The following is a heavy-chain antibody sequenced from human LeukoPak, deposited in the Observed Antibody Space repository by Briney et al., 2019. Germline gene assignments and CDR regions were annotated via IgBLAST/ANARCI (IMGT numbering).Heavy chain of an antibody. CDR1: GGSISSHY. V-gene: IGHV4-59*11. CDR3: ARVNPHFDTLPENWFDP. J-gene: IGHJ5*02. CDR2: MFYTGST. Sequence: SETLSLTCTVSGGSISSHYWTWIRQPPGKGLEWVGYMFYTGSTDYNPSLKSRVTMSIATSKHQFSLKLSSVTAADTAVYYGARVNPHFDTLPENWFDPWGQGTLVTVSS. D-gene: IGHD2/OR15-2a*01.